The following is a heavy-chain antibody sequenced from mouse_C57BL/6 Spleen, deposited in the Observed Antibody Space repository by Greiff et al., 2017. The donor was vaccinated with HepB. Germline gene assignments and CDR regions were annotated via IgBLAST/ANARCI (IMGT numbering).Heavy chain of an antibody. D-gene: IGHD2-1*01. CDR3: ARGGNSYYYAMDY. V-gene: IGHV3-6*01. Sequence: ESGPGLVKPSQSLSLTCSVTGYSITSGYYWNWIRQFPGNKLEWMGYISYDGSNNYNPSLKNRISITRDTSKNQFSLKLNSVTTEDTATYYCARGGNSYYYAMDYWGQGTSVTVSS. CDR1: GYSITSGYY. CDR2: ISYDGSN. J-gene: IGHJ4*01.